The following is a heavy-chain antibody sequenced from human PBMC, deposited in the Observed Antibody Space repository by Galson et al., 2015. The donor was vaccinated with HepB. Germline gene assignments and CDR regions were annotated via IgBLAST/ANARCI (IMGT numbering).Heavy chain of an antibody. Sequence: SLRLSCAASGFTFSSYWMGWVRQAPGKGLEWVANIKEDGSDKNYVDSVKGRFTISRDNAKNSLYLQMNSLRAEDTAMYYCATDNSWSDYWGQGTLVTVSS. V-gene: IGHV3-7*01. CDR3: ATDNSWSDY. CDR1: GFTFSSYW. CDR2: IKEDGSDK. D-gene: IGHD4-11*01. J-gene: IGHJ4*02.